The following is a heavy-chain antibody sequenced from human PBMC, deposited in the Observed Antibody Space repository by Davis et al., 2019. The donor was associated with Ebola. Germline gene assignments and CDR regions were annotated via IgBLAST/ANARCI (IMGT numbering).Heavy chain of an antibody. CDR2: IIPIFGTA. CDR1: GGTFSSYA. Sequence: AASVKVSCKASGGTFSSYAISWVRQAPGQGLEWMGGIIPIFGTANYAQKFQGRVTITADESTSTAYMELSSLRSEDTAVYYCARAIAAAGNYYYGMDVWGKGTTVTVSS. D-gene: IGHD6-13*01. V-gene: IGHV1-69*13. J-gene: IGHJ6*04. CDR3: ARAIAAAGNYYYGMDV.